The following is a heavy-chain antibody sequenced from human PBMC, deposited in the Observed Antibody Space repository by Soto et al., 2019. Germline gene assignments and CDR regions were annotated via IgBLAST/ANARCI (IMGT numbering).Heavy chain of an antibody. V-gene: IGHV1-3*01. D-gene: IGHD3-22*01. CDR3: AIYKTYYYDSSGPRPVDY. CDR2: INAGNGNT. J-gene: IGHJ4*02. Sequence: GPSVKVSCKASGYTFTSYAMHWVRQAPGQRLEWMGWINAGNGNTKYSQKFQFRVSITRDTSASTAYMERSSLRSEDTAVYYCAIYKTYYYDSSGPRPVDYWGQGTLVSVSS. CDR1: GYTFTSYA.